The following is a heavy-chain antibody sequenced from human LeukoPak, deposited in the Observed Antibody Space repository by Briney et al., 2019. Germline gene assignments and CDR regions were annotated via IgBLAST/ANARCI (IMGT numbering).Heavy chain of an antibody. CDR2: ISGSGSST. D-gene: IGHD3-22*01. J-gene: IGHJ4*02. V-gene: IGHV3-23*01. Sequence: PGGSLRLSCAASGFTSSSYAMSWVRQAPGKGLEWVSAISGSGSSTYYADSVKGRFTISSDNSKNTLYLQMNSLRAEDTAVYYCAKGYYYDSSVKYYFDYWGQGTLVTVSS. CDR1: GFTSSSYA. CDR3: AKGYYYDSSVKYYFDY.